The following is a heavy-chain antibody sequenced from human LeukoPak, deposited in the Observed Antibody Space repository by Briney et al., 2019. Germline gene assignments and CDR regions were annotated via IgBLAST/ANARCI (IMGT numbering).Heavy chain of an antibody. J-gene: IGHJ4*02. CDR3: VREGNELLSKNFDY. CDR2: INPHSGGT. D-gene: IGHD2-21*02. V-gene: IGHV1-2*02. CDR1: GFTFTGYY. Sequence: ASVKVSCKASGFTFTGYYIHWVRQAPGQGLEWMGYINPHSGGTNSPQKFQGRVTMTMDTSISAAYMELSSLISDDTAMYYCVREGNELLSKNFDYWGQGTLVTVSS.